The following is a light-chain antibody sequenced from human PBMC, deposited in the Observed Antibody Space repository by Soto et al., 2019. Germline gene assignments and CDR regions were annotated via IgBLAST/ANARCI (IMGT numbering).Light chain of an antibody. J-gene: IGLJ3*02. V-gene: IGLV2-14*01. Sequence: QSVLTQPASVSGSPGQSITISCTGTSGDIGRYNYVSWYQQYPGKAPKVVIYEVTNRPSGVSNRFSGSKSGMTASLTISGLQAEDEAKYYCTSYTTSATWVFGGGTKVTVI. CDR3: TSYTTSATWV. CDR1: SGDIGRYNY. CDR2: EVT.